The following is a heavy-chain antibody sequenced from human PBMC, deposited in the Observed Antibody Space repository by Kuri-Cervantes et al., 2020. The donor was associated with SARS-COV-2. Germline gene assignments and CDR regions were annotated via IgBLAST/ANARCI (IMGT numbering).Heavy chain of an antibody. CDR1: GLTFSSYA. V-gene: IGHV3-30-3*01. D-gene: IGHD6-6*01. CDR3: ARVHARGWFDP. J-gene: IGHJ5*02. CDR2: ISYDGSNK. Sequence: GGSLRLSCAASGLTFSSYAMHWVRQAAGKGLEWVAVISYDGSNKYYADSVKGRFTISRDNSKNTLYLQMNSLRAEDTAVYYCARVHARGWFDPWGQGTLVTVSS.